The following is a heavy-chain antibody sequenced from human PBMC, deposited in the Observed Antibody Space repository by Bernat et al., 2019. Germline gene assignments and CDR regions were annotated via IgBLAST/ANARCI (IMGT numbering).Heavy chain of an antibody. V-gene: IGHV4-39*01. CDR2: IYYSGRT. J-gene: IGHJ4*02. CDR3: ARLLYDRSGYYYFDN. CDR1: AGSISSNNYF. D-gene: IGHD3-22*01. Sequence: QLQLQESGPGLVKPSETLSLTCTVSAGSISSNNYFWGWIREPPGKGLEWIGSIYYSGRTYDNPSLKSRVTISVDTSKNQFSLKLSFVTAADTAVYYCARLLYDRSGYYYFDNWGQGTLVTVSS.